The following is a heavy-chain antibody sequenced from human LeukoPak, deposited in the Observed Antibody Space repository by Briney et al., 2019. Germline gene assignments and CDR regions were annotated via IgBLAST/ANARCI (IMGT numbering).Heavy chain of an antibody. Sequence: ASVTVSCKASGYTFTGYYMHWVRQAPGQGLEWMGWINPNSGGTNYAQKFQGRVTMTRDTSISTAYMELSRLRSDDTAVYYCARDRGSSSWYGYNWFDPWGQGTLVTVSS. CDR2: INPNSGGT. J-gene: IGHJ5*02. D-gene: IGHD6-13*01. CDR3: ARDRGSSSWYGYNWFDP. V-gene: IGHV1-2*02. CDR1: GYTFTGYY.